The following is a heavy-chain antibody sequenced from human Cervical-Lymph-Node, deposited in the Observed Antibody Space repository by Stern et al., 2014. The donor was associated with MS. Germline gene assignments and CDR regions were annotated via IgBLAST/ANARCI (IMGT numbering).Heavy chain of an antibody. CDR1: GYTFTNYN. CDR2: MNPNSGNK. J-gene: IGHJ6*02. D-gene: IGHD3-10*01. V-gene: IGHV1-8*01. Sequence: VQLVESGAEVKKPGASVKVSCKASGYTFTNYNIDWVRQAPGQGLEWMGWMNPNSGNKGYAQRFQGQVTMTRDTSTSTAYMELSSLKAEDTAVYYCARVRFYGSGIYYALGDGMDVWGQGTTVTVSS. CDR3: ARVRFYGSGIYYALGDGMDV.